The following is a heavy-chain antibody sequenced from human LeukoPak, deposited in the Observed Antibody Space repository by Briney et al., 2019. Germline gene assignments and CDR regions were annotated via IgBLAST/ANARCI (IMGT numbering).Heavy chain of an antibody. J-gene: IGHJ4*02. CDR2: INERGGA. CDR3: AATGR. V-gene: IGHV3-11*04. CDR1: GLALREYH. Sequence: GGSLRLSCVGSGLALREYHVTWVRQAPGKGLEWVSDINERGGANYADSVKGRFTISRDTAKSSVYLEMKRLRVEDTAMYYCAATGRWGQGALVSVSS.